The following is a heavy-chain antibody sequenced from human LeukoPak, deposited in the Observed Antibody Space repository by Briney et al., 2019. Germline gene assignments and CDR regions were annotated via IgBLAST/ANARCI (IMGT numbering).Heavy chain of an antibody. J-gene: IGHJ4*02. Sequence: GGSLRLSCTASGFTLGDYAMSWFRQAPGKGLEWVGFIRSKAYGGTTEYAASVKGRFTISRDDSNSIAYLQLNSLKTEDTAVYYCTRDQNGWGIVVVPAAILFDYWGQGTLVTVSS. CDR1: GFTLGDYA. V-gene: IGHV3-49*03. CDR3: TRDQNGWGIVVVPAAILFDY. CDR2: IRSKAYGGTT. D-gene: IGHD2-2*02.